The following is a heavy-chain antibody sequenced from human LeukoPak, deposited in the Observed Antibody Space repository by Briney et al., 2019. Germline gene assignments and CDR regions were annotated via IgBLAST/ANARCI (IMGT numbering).Heavy chain of an antibody. CDR3: AKGQRRWWDNYGMDV. CDR1: GFTFSAHW. CDR2: IKEDGSEK. Sequence: PGGSLRLSCAASGFTFSAHWMSWVRQAPGKGLEWVANIKEDGSEKYYADSVKGRFTISRDNSKNTLYLQMNSLRAEDTAVYYCAKGQRRWWDNYGMDVWGQGTTVTVSS. J-gene: IGHJ6*02. V-gene: IGHV3-7*01. D-gene: IGHD4-23*01.